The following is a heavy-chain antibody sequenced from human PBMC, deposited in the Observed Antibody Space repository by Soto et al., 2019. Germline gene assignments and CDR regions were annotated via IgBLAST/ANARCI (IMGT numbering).Heavy chain of an antibody. CDR1: GYTFTSYG. CDR2: ISADDGKT. V-gene: IGHV1-18*01. Sequence: ASVKVSCKASGYTFTSYGISWVRQAPGQGLEWMGWISADDGKTNYAQKLQGRVTMTKDTSTDTAYMELSSLRSEDTAVYYCATKKTPDAFDIWGQGTMVTVSS. CDR3: ATKKTPDAFDI. J-gene: IGHJ3*02.